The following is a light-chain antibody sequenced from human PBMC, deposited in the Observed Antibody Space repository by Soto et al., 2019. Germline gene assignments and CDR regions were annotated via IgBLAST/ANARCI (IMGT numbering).Light chain of an antibody. CDR2: GAS. CDR3: QQYGSLSWT. V-gene: IGKV3-20*01. Sequence: EIVLTQSPGTLSLSPGERATLSCRASQNVDSNSSAWYQQKPGQAPRIIIFGASGRATGIPDRFSGSGSGTDFTLTISRLEPEDSAVYYCQQYGSLSWTFGQGTKVDIK. CDR1: QNVDSNS. J-gene: IGKJ1*01.